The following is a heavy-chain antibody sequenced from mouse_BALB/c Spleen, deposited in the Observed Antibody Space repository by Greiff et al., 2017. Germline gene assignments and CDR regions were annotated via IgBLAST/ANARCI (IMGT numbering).Heavy chain of an antibody. CDR3: ASITTVVATRLFDY. CDR1: GYTFTSYV. V-gene: IGHV1-14*01. CDR2: INPYNDGT. J-gene: IGHJ2*01. D-gene: IGHD1-1*01. Sequence: EVHLVESGPELVKPGASVKMSCKASGYTFTSYVMHWVKQKPGQGLEWIGYINPYNDGTKYNEKFKGKATLTSDKSSSTAYMELSSLTSEDSAVYYCASITTVVATRLFDYWGQGTTLTVSS.